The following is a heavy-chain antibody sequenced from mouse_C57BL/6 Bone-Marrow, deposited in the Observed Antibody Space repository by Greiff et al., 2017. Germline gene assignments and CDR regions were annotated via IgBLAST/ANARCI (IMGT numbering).Heavy chain of an antibody. J-gene: IGHJ3*01. CDR1: GYTFTSYN. CDR2: IYPGNGET. Sequence: QVQLQQSGAELVRPGASVKMSCKASGYTFTSYNMHWVKQTPRQGLEWIGAIYPGNGETSYNQKFKGKATLTVDKSSSTAYMQLSSLTSEDSAVYFCARSSFCLGNYYVSTPFAYWGQGTLVTVSA. CDR3: ARSSFCLGNYYVSTPFAY. D-gene: IGHD1-1*01. V-gene: IGHV1-12*01.